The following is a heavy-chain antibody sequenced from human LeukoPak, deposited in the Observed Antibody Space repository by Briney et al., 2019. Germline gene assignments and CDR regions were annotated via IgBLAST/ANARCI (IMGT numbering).Heavy chain of an antibody. Sequence: GGSLRLSCAASGFTFSSYAMSWVRQAPGKGLEWVSAISGSGGSTYYADSMKGRFTISRDNSKNTLYLQMNSLRAEDTAVYYCAKDLLTTVVTPNYYYGMDVWGQGTTVTVSS. V-gene: IGHV3-23*01. CDR1: GFTFSSYA. CDR2: ISGSGGST. J-gene: IGHJ6*02. D-gene: IGHD4-23*01. CDR3: AKDLLTTVVTPNYYYGMDV.